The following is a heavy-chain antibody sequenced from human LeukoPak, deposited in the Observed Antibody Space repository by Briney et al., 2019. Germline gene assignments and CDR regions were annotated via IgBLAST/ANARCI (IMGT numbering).Heavy chain of an antibody. CDR1: GYSFTSYW. CDR2: IYPGDSDT. CDR3: ARRVVNNRNWYFDL. D-gene: IGHD4-23*01. V-gene: IGHV5-51*01. Sequence: PGESLKISCKGSGYSFTSYWIGWVRQMPGKGLEWMGIIYPGDSDTRYSPSFQGQVTISADKSINTAYLHWSSLKASDTAMYYCARRVVNNRNWYFDLWGRGTLVTVSS. J-gene: IGHJ2*01.